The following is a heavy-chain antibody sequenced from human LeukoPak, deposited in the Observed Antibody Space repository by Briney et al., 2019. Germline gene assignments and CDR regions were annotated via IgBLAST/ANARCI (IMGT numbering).Heavy chain of an antibody. V-gene: IGHV4-30-4*01. CDR3: ARAGNYYDSSGYSD. Sequence: PSETLSLTCTVSGDSISSDNYYWSWIRQPPGKGLEWIGHIYYSGSTYYNPSLKSRITISVDTSKNQFSLKLSSVTAADTAVYYCARAGNYYDSSGYSDWGQGTLVTVSS. CDR2: IYYSGST. J-gene: IGHJ4*02. D-gene: IGHD3-22*01. CDR1: GDSISSDNYY.